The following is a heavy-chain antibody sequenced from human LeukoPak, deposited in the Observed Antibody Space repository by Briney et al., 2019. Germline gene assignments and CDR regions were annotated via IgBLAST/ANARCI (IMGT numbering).Heavy chain of an antibody. V-gene: IGHV4-59*01. D-gene: IGHD3-10*01. CDR3: VGGLWGYYGSGTIYYYGMDV. CDR1: GGSFSSYY. J-gene: IGHJ6*02. CDR2: IYNSGST. Sequence: SETLSLTCTVSGGSFSSYYWSWIRQPPGKGLEWIGYIYNSGSTNYNPSLKSRVTISVDTSKNQFSLKLSSVTAADTAVYYCVGGLWGYYGSGTIYYYGMDVWGQGTTVTVSS.